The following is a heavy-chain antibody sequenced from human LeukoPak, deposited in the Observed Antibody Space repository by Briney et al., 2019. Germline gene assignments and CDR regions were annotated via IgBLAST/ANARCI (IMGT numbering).Heavy chain of an antibody. CDR2: ISYDGSNK. V-gene: IGHV3-30*04. CDR1: GFTFSSYA. J-gene: IGHJ6*02. CDR3: ARGAAIVVVVAATVDYGMDV. Sequence: GGSLRPSCAASGFTFSSYAMHWVRQAPGKGLEWVAVISYDGSNKYYADSVKGRFTISRDNSKNTLYLQMNSLRAEDTAVYYCARGAAIVVVVAATVDYGMDVWGQGTTVTVS. D-gene: IGHD2-15*01.